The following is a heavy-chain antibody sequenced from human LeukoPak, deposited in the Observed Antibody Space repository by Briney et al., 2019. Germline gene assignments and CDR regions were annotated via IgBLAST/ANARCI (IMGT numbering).Heavy chain of an antibody. V-gene: IGHV1-2*02. CDR3: ARENVVPAALGG. CDR1: GYTFTGYY. J-gene: IGHJ4*02. CDR2: INPNSGGT. D-gene: IGHD2-2*01. Sequence: ASVKVSCKASGYTFTGYYMHWVRQAPGQGLEWMGWINPNSGGTNCAQKFQGRVTMTRDTSISTAYMELSRLRSDDTAVYYCARENVVPAALGGWGQGTLVTVSS.